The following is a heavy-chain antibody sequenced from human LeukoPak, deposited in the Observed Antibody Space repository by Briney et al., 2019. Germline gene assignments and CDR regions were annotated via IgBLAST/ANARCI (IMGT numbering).Heavy chain of an antibody. CDR2: INSYGSII. Sequence: GGSLRLSCVASGFTFSSYWMHWVRQPPGKGLVWVSRINSYGSIINYADSVKGRFTISRDNSKNTLYLQMNSLRAEDTAVYYCAKVFRYYDILTGFCYYYYMDVWGKGTTVTVSS. CDR3: AKVFRYYDILTGFCYYYYMDV. CDR1: GFTFSSYW. D-gene: IGHD3-9*01. J-gene: IGHJ6*03. V-gene: IGHV3-74*01.